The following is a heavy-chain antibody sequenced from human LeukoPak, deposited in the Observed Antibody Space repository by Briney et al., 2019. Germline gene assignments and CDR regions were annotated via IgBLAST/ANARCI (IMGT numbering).Heavy chain of an antibody. CDR2: IYPGDSDT. V-gene: IGHV5-51*01. Sequence: GESLKISCKGSGYSFTSYWIGWVRQMPGKGLEWMGIIYPGDSDTRYSPSFQGQVTISADKSISTAYLQWSSLKASDTAMYYCATEARDFWSGRAFDIWGQGTMVTVSS. CDR1: GYSFTSYW. CDR3: ATEARDFWSGRAFDI. J-gene: IGHJ3*02. D-gene: IGHD3-3*01.